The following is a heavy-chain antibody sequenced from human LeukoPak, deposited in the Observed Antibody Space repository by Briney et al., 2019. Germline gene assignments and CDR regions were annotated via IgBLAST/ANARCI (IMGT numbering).Heavy chain of an antibody. D-gene: IGHD3-22*01. Sequence: GGSLRLSCAASRFTFSNYWMTWVRQAPGKGLEWVGNINQDGSEINYVDSVKGRFTISRDNAETSLYLQMNSLRADDTAIYYCARDWHIKSWSYDRFEYGARGPLVTVSS. CDR1: RFTFSNYW. CDR3: ARDWHIKSWSYDRFEY. V-gene: IGHV3-7*01. J-gene: IGHJ4*02. CDR2: INQDGSEI.